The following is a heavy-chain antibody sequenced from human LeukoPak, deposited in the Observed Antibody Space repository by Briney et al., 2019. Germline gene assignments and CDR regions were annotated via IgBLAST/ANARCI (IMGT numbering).Heavy chain of an antibody. CDR3: ARDGAYSSSYDYYYYYMDV. V-gene: IGHV4-38-2*02. D-gene: IGHD6-6*01. CDR1: GYSISSGYY. Sequence: PSETLSLTCTVSGYSISSGYYWGWIRQPPGKGLEWIGSIYHSGSTYYNPSLKSRVTISVDTSKNQFSLKLSSVTAADTAVYYCARDGAYSSSYDYYYYYMDVWGKGTTVTVSS. J-gene: IGHJ6*03. CDR2: IYHSGST.